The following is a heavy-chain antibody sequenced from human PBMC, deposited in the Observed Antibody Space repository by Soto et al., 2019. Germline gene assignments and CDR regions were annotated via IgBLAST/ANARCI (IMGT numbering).Heavy chain of an antibody. CDR1: GFTFSSYA. D-gene: IGHD3-10*01. Sequence: EVQLLESGGGLVQPGGSLRLSCAASGFTFSSYAMSWVRQAPGKGLEWVSAISGSGGSTYYADFVKGRFTISRDNSKNTLYLRMNSLRAEDTAVYYCAKARDDYYGSGADFDYWGQGTLVTVSS. J-gene: IGHJ4*02. CDR3: AKARDDYYGSGADFDY. CDR2: ISGSGGST. V-gene: IGHV3-23*01.